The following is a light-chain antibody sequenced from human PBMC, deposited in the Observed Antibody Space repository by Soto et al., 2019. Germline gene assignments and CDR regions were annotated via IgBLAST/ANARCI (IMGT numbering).Light chain of an antibody. V-gene: IGKV1-12*01. CDR3: QQANSFPLT. CDR2: AAS. CDR1: QGISIW. Sequence: DIQMTQSPSSVSASVGDRVNITCRASQGISIWLAWYQQKPGKAPKLLIYAASSLQSGVPSRFSGSGSGPDFTLTISSLQPEDFATYYCQQANSFPLTFGGGTKVEIK. J-gene: IGKJ4*01.